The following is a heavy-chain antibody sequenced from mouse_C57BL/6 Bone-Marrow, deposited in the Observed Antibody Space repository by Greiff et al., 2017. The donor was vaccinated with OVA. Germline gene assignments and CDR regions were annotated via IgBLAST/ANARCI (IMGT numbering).Heavy chain of an antibody. CDR1: GFSLTSYG. V-gene: IGHV2-6*01. D-gene: IGHD1-1*02. CDR2: IWGVGST. J-gene: IGHJ3*01. Sequence: VQLKESGPGLVAPSQSLSITCAVSGFSLTSYGVDWVRQSPGKGLEWLGVIWGVGSTNYNSAPKSRLSISKDNSKSQVFLKMNSLQTDDTAMYYCASEDIWSRRFAYWGQGTLVTVSA. CDR3: ASEDIWSRRFAY.